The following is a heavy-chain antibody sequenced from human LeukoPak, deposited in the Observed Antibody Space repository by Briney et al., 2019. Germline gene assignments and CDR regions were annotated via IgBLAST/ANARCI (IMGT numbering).Heavy chain of an antibody. CDR2: IIPIFGTA. Sequence: GASVKVSCKASGGTFSSYAISWVRQAPGQGLEWMGGIIPIFGTANYAQKFQGRVTIAADKSTSTAYMELSSLRSEDTAVYYCAARSYSSGYSFDHWGQGTLVTVSS. D-gene: IGHD3-22*01. CDR1: GGTFSSYA. V-gene: IGHV1-69*06. CDR3: AARSYSSGYSFDH. J-gene: IGHJ4*02.